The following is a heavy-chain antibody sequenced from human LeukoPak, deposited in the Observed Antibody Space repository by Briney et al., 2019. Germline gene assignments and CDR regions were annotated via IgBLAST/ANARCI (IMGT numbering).Heavy chain of an antibody. CDR3: ARSVVVPAAIRGGYFDY. J-gene: IGHJ4*02. CDR2: ISAFNGDT. D-gene: IGHD2-2*02. CDR1: GYTFTNYG. V-gene: IGHV1-18*01. Sequence: ASVKVSCKASGYTFTNYGIMWVRQAPGQGLEWMGWISAFNGDTNYAQNLQGRVTMTTDTSTTTAYMELSRLRSDDTAVYYCARSVVVPAAIRGGYFDYWGQGTLVTVSS.